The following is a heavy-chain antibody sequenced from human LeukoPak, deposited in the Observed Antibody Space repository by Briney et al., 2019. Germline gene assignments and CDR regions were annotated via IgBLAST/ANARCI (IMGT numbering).Heavy chain of an antibody. D-gene: IGHD1-14*01. Sequence: GESRKISCKGSGSTFTSYWIGWVRKLPGKGLEWMGIINPAASDTTYSPSFKGQVTISADKSSRTAYMQWSSLKASDTPMYYCARSALGPASDYYYMDVWGKGTTVTVSS. V-gene: IGHV5-51*01. CDR3: ARSALGPASDYYYMDV. J-gene: IGHJ6*03. CDR2: INPAASDT. CDR1: GSTFTSYW.